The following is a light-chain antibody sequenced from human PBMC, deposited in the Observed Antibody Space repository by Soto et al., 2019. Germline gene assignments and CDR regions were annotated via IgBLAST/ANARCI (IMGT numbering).Light chain of an antibody. Sequence: QSVLAQPASVSGSPGQSITISCTGSSSDIGGFGLVSWYRHHPGEAPKLIIFEGSKRPSGVSSRFSGSKSGNTASLTISGLQAEDQAGYYCRAYAGGDHLFVFGAGTKVTVL. J-gene: IGLJ1*01. CDR2: EGS. CDR3: RAYAGGDHLFV. CDR1: SSDIGGFGL. V-gene: IGLV2-23*01.